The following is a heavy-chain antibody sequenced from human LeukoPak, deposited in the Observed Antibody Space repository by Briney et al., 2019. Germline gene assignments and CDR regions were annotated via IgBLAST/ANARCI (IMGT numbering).Heavy chain of an antibody. J-gene: IGHJ6*03. CDR1: GGSISSSSYY. CDR2: IYYSGST. CDR3: ARDRRITMVRGVRGYYYYMDV. Sequence: NASETLSLTCTVSGGSISSSSYYWGWIRQPPGKGLEWIGSIYYSGSTYYNPSLKSRVTISVDTSKNQFSLKLSSVTAADTAVYYCARDRRITMVRGVRGYYYYMDVWGKGTTVTISS. D-gene: IGHD3-10*01. V-gene: IGHV4-39*07.